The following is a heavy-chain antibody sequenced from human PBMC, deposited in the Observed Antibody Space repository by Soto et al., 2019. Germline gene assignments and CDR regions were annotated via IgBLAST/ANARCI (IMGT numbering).Heavy chain of an antibody. Sequence: PGGSLRLSCAASGFTFSNYNMNWVRQAPGKGLEWVSFISSGSGYIYYADSVKGRFTISRDNSKSSLYLQMNSPRAEATAVYSCAGGSYYWFNSWGRGTLVTVSS. CDR1: GFTFSNYN. J-gene: IGHJ5*01. V-gene: IGHV3-21*01. CDR2: ISSGSGYI. D-gene: IGHD3-10*01. CDR3: AGGSYYWFNS.